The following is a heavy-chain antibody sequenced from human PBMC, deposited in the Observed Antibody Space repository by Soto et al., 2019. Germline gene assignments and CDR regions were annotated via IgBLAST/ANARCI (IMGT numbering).Heavy chain of an antibody. D-gene: IGHD1-20*01. CDR1: GFTFSSYG. Sequence: LRLSCAASGFTFSSYGMHWVRQAPGKGLEWVAVISYDGSNKYYADSVKGRFTISRDNSKNTLYLQMNSLRAEDTAVYYCAKDRGNWNDFSYWGQGTLVTVYS. V-gene: IGHV3-30*18. CDR2: ISYDGSNK. CDR3: AKDRGNWNDFSY. J-gene: IGHJ4*02.